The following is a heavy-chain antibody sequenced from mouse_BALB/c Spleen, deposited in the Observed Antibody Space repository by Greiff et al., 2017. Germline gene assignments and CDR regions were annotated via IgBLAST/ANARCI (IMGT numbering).Heavy chain of an antibody. D-gene: IGHD2-2*01. J-gene: IGHJ2*01. CDR3: ARGYDVDY. Sequence: EVKLVESGGGLVKPGGSRKLSCAASGFTFSSFGMHWVRQAPEKGLEWVAYISSGSSTIYYADTVKGRFTISRDNPKNTLFLQMTSLRSEDTAMYYCARGYDVDYWGQGTTLTVSS. V-gene: IGHV5-17*02. CDR1: GFTFSSFG. CDR2: ISSGSSTI.